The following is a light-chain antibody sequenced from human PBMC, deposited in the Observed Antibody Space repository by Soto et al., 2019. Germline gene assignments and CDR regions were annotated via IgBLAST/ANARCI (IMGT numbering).Light chain of an antibody. CDR1: QSVPTHN. CDR2: GAS. CDR3: QQYDGSVWT. V-gene: IGKV3-20*01. J-gene: IGKJ1*01. Sequence: EIVGTQSAGTLSSSPGEIATLSFMASQSVPTHNLAWYQQRPDQAPRLLIYGASLRATGIPDRFSGSGSGTDFTLTISRLETEDLAVYYCQQYDGSVWTSGKGTKVEIK.